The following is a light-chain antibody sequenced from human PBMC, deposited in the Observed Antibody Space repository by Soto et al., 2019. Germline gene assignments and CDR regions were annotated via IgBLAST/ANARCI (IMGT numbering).Light chain of an antibody. CDR3: QSYDSSSRV. J-gene: IGLJ3*02. V-gene: IGLV6-57*03. CDR1: SGSIASNY. CDR2: EDN. Sequence: NFMLTQPHSVSESPGKTVTISCTRSSGSIASNYVQWYQQRPGSAPTTVIYEDNQRPSGVPDRFSGSIDSSSNSASLTISGMKTEDAADYYCQSYDSSSRVFGGGTQLTVL.